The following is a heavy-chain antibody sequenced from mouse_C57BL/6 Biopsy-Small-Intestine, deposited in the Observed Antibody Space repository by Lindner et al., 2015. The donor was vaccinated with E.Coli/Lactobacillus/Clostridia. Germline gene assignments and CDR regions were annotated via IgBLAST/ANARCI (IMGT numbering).Heavy chain of an antibody. CDR1: GFTFSSYA. CDR2: ISSGGDYI. Sequence: VQLQESGEGLVKPGGSLKLSCAASGFTFSSYAMSWVRQTPEKRLEWVAFISSGGDYIYYADTVKGRFTISRDNARNTLYLQMRSLKSEDTAMYYCTRGYVYPAMDYWGQGTSVTVSS. V-gene: IGHV5-9-1*02. J-gene: IGHJ4*01. CDR3: TRGYVYPAMDY.